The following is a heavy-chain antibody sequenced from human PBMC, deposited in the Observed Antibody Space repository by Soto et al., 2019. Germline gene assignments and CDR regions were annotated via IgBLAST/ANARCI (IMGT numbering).Heavy chain of an antibody. V-gene: IGHV3-23*01. D-gene: IGHD3-9*01. Sequence: GSLRLSCAASGFTFSSYAMSWVRQAPGKGLEWVSSITGSGGSTYNADSVKGRFTISRDNSENTLYLQMNSLRAEDTAVYYCAKEYSDFLTGYNNWFDPWGQGTLVTVS. CDR3: AKEYSDFLTGYNNWFDP. CDR2: ITGSGGST. J-gene: IGHJ5*02. CDR1: GFTFSSYA.